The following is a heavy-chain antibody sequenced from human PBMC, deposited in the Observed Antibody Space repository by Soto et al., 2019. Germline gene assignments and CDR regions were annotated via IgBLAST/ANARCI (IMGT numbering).Heavy chain of an antibody. Sequence: SETLSLTCAISGDSFSSYYWSWIRQPPGEGLEWIGFISYSGTTSYSPSLKSRVAISLDTSKNQFSLSLSSVTAADTAVYYCARGRGYSYGLDPWGQGTLVTVSS. D-gene: IGHD5-18*01. J-gene: IGHJ5*02. CDR1: GDSFSSYY. CDR2: ISYSGTT. CDR3: ARGRGYSYGLDP. V-gene: IGHV4-30-4*01.